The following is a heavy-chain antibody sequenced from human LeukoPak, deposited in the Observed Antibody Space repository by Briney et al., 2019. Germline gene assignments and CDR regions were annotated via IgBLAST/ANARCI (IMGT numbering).Heavy chain of an antibody. CDR1: GYTFTSNY. CDR3: AREIGPRQLHLWASAFDY. J-gene: IGHJ4*02. Sequence: ASVKVSCKAFGYTFTSNYMHWVRQAPGQGPEWMGVISPSGGSTTYAQKFQGRVTLTRDMSTSTVYMELSSLRSEDTAVYYCAREIGPRQLHLWASAFDYWGQGTLVTVSS. CDR2: ISPSGGST. V-gene: IGHV1-46*01. D-gene: IGHD5-18*01.